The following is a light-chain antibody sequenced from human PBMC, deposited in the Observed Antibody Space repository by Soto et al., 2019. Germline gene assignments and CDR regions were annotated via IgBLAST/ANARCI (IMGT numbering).Light chain of an antibody. CDR3: SSYAGSNNWV. Sequence: QSVLTQSPSASGSPGQSVTISCTGTSSDVGTYKYVSWYQQHPGKAPKLMIYEVSKRPSGVPDRFSGSKSANTASLTVSGLQAEDEADYYCSSYAGSNNWVFGGGTKVTVL. V-gene: IGLV2-8*01. CDR1: SSDVGTYKY. J-gene: IGLJ3*02. CDR2: EVS.